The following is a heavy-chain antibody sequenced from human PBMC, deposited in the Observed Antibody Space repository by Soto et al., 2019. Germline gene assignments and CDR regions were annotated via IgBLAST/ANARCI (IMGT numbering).Heavy chain of an antibody. V-gene: IGHV4-30-4*01. Sequence: QVQLQESGPGLVKPSQTLSLTCTVTGDPLSSGNYYWSWIGQSPGKGLEWIAYIYHSGSTYYNPSLKSRVIMSVDTSKNQFSLNLSSVTAADTAVYYCAREDDNSSWYYGMDLWGQGTTVTVSS. CDR2: IYHSGST. D-gene: IGHD6-13*01. CDR1: GDPLSSGNYY. J-gene: IGHJ6*02. CDR3: AREDDNSSWYYGMDL.